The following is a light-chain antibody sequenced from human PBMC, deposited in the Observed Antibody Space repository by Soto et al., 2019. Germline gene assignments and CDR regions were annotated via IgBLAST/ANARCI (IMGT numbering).Light chain of an antibody. CDR3: QHYGTSPPMYT. J-gene: IGKJ2*01. V-gene: IGKV3-20*01. Sequence: EIVLTQSPGTLSLSPGERATLSCRASQSVITSYLAWYQQKPGQAPRLLIYGVSTRATGIPDRFSGSGSGTDFTLTISRLEPEDFEEYYCQHYGTSPPMYTFGQGTKLEIK. CDR1: QSVITSY. CDR2: GVS.